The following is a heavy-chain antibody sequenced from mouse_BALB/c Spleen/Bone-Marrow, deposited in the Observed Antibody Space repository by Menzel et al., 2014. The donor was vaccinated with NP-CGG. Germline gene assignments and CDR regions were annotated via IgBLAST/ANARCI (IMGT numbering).Heavy chain of an antibody. J-gene: IGHJ2*01. Sequence: EVKLVESGGGLVQPGGSLRLSCATSGFTSSDIYMEWVRQPPGKRLEWIATSRSKPNDYTTEYSASVKGRFFVSRDTSQSILYLQMNALRAEDTAIYYCARDGGYGRDNWGQGTTLTVSS. D-gene: IGHD1-1*02. V-gene: IGHV7-1*02. CDR3: ARDGGYGRDN. CDR2: SRSKPNDYTT. CDR1: GFTSSDIY.